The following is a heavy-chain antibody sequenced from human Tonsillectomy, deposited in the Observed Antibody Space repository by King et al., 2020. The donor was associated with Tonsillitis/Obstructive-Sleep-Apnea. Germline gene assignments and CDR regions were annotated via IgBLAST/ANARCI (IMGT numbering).Heavy chain of an antibody. V-gene: IGHV4-34*01. J-gene: IGHJ6*03. CDR1: GGSFSDYY. Sequence: VQLQQWGAGLLKPAETLSLTCAVYGGSFSDYYWNWIRQPPGKGLEWIGEINHSGSTNYNPSLKSRVTISVDTSKNQFSLQLSSVTAADTAVYYCARGAIVVVPAAHYYYYYLDVWGQGTTVTVSS. CDR3: ARGAIVVVPAAHYYYYYLDV. D-gene: IGHD2-2*01. CDR2: INHSGST.